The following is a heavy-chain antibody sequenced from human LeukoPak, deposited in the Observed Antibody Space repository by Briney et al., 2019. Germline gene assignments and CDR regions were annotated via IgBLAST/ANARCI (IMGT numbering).Heavy chain of an antibody. CDR3: ARHPSWDYYDSSGYYPYYFDY. CDR1: GYSFTSYW. Sequence: GESLKISCKGSGYSFTSYWIGWVRQMPGKGLEWMGIIYPGDSDTRYSPSFQGQVTISADKSISTAYLQRSSLKASDTAMYYCARHPSWDYYDSSGYYPYYFDYWGQGTLVTVSS. D-gene: IGHD3-22*01. V-gene: IGHV5-51*01. CDR2: IYPGDSDT. J-gene: IGHJ4*02.